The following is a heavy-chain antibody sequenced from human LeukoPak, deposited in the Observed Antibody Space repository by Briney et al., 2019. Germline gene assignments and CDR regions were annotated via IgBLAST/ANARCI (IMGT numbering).Heavy chain of an antibody. J-gene: IGHJ5*02. V-gene: IGHV4-34*01. CDR2: INHSGST. D-gene: IGHD3-10*01. Sequence: PSETLSLTCAVYGGSFSDYYWSWIRQPPGKGLEWIGEINHSGSTNYNPSLKSRVTISVDTSKNQFSLKLSSVTAADTAVYYCARDSGTTGEVKFDPWGHGILVTVSS. CDR1: GGSFSDYY. CDR3: ARDSGTTGEVKFDP.